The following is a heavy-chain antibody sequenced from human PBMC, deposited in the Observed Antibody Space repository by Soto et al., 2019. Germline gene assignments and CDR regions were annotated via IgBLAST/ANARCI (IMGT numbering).Heavy chain of an antibody. Sequence: GGSLRLSCAASGFTFSSYGMHWVRQAPGKGLEWVAVIWYDGSNKYYADSVKGRFTISRDNSKNTLYLQMNSLRAEDTAVYYCAREKVAVVVADPRLFTFDPWGQGTLVTVSS. D-gene: IGHD2-15*01. J-gene: IGHJ5*02. CDR1: GFTFSSYG. CDR2: IWYDGSNK. V-gene: IGHV3-33*01. CDR3: AREKVAVVVADPRLFTFDP.